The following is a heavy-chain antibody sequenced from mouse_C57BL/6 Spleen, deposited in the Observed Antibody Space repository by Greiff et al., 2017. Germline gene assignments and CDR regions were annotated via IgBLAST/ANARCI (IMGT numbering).Heavy chain of an antibody. J-gene: IGHJ2*01. CDR3: TTITTVVAGNYFDY. D-gene: IGHD1-1*01. CDR2: IDPEDGDT. Sequence: EVQLQQSGAELVRPGASVKLSCTASGFNIKDYYMHWVKQRPEQGLEWIGRIDPEDGDTEYAPKLQGKATMTADTSSNTAYLQLSSLTSEDTAVYYCTTITTVVAGNYFDYWGQGTTLTVSS. CDR1: GFNIKDYY. V-gene: IGHV14-1*01.